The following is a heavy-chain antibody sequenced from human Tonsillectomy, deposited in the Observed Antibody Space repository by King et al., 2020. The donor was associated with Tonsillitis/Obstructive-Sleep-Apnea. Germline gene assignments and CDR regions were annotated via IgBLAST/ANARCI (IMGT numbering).Heavy chain of an antibody. CDR1: GFTFSSYA. J-gene: IGHJ4*02. V-gene: IGHV3-30*04. CDR3: ARDREGEAAAASYFDY. Sequence: VQLVESGGGVVQPGRSLRLSCAASGFTFSSYAMHWVRQAPGKGLEWVAVISYDGRNKYYADSVKGRFTISRDNSKNTLFLQMNSLRAEDTAVYYCARDREGEAAAASYFDYWGQGTLVTVSS. D-gene: IGHD6-13*01. CDR2: ISYDGRNK.